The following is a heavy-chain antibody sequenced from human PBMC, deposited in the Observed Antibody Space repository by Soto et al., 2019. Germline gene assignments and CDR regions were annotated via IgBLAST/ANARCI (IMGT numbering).Heavy chain of an antibody. Sequence: QVQLVQSGAEVKKPGSSVKVSCKASGGAFSDYAFSWVRQAPGQGLEWLGGIMPIFRAPDYAQKFQGRVTFTADEFTRTAYRQMNSLRSEDTAVYYCASWLKGPDIGNYYHGMDVWGQGTTVTVS. CDR1: GGAFSDYA. CDR2: IMPIFRAP. J-gene: IGHJ6*02. CDR3: ASWLKGPDIGNYYHGMDV. V-gene: IGHV1-69*12. D-gene: IGHD2-15*01.